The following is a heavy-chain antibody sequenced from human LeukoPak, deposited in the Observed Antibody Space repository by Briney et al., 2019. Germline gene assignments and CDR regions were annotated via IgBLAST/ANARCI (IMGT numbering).Heavy chain of an antibody. CDR1: GYTFTSYG. CDR2: ISAYNGNT. CDR3: ARDIGGMGASARIGY. Sequence: GASVKVSCKASGYTFTSYGISWVRQAPGQGLEWMGWISAYNGNTNYAQKLQGRVTMTTDTSTSTAYMELRSLRSDDTAVYYCARDIGGMGASARIGYWGQGTLVTVSS. V-gene: IGHV1-18*01. J-gene: IGHJ4*02. D-gene: IGHD3-16*01.